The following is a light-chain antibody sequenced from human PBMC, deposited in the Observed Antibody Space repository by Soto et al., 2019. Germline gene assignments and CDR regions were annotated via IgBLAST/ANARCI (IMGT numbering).Light chain of an antibody. V-gene: IGLV2-14*01. J-gene: IGLJ1*01. CDR1: SSDVGGYNH. CDR2: EVS. CDR3: TSYTSSSTPYV. Sequence: QSVLTQPASASGSPGQSITISCTGTSSDVGGYNHVSWYQQHPGKAPKLMIYEVSNRPSGVSNRFSGSKSGNTASLTISGLQAEDEADYYCTSYTSSSTPYVFAAGTKVTVL.